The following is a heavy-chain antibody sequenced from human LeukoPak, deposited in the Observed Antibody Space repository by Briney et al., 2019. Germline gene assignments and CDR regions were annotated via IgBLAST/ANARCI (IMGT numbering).Heavy chain of an antibody. V-gene: IGHV4-59*08. D-gene: IGHD2-21*02. CDR3: ARRGVVTAWAFDI. CDR1: GDSISHYF. CDR2: IHDGGIT. J-gene: IGHJ3*02. Sequence: SETLSLTCTVSGDSISHYFWSWLRQPPGKGLGLEWIAYIHDGGITNYNPSLKSRVTISVDTSKNQFSLKLSSVTAADTAVYYCARRGVVTAWAFDIWGQGTMVTVSS.